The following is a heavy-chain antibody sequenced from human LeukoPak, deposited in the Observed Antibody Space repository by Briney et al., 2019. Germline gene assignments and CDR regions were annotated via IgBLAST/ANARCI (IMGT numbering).Heavy chain of an antibody. CDR1: GFTFSNSA. V-gene: IGHV3-21*01. J-gene: IGHJ4*02. Sequence: GGSLRLSCAASGFTFSNSAMNWVRQAPGKGLEWVSSINNVGSHIYYADSVKGRFTISRDNAKNSLYLQMNSLRAEDTAVYYCARGQRGGAYYFDYWGQGTLVTVSS. D-gene: IGHD1-1*01. CDR3: ARGQRGGAYYFDY. CDR2: INNVGSHI.